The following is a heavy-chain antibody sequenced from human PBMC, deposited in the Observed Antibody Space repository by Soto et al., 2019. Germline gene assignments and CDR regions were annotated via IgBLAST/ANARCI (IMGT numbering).Heavy chain of an antibody. J-gene: IGHJ4*02. D-gene: IGHD3-10*01. Sequence: QVQLVQSGAEVKKPGSSVKVSCKASGGTFSSYAISWVRQAPGQGLEWMGGIIPIFGTANYAQKFQGRVTITADESTSTAYRELSSLRSEDTAVYYCARVPGSSSSTNFDYWGQGTLVTVSS. V-gene: IGHV1-69*01. CDR1: GGTFSSYA. CDR2: IIPIFGTA. CDR3: ARVPGSSSSTNFDY.